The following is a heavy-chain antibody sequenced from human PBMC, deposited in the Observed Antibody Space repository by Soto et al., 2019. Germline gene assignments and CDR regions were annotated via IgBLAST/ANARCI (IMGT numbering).Heavy chain of an antibody. CDR1: GYNFNIYG. V-gene: IGHV1-18*04. Sequence: ASVKVSCKASGYNFNIYGITRVRQAPGQGLEWMGWISAYNGNTDYAQKLQGRISMATDTSTSTAYMELRSLRFDDTAVYYCARGRWELLLWGQGTLVTVSS. CDR3: ARGRWELLL. J-gene: IGHJ4*02. CDR2: ISAYNGNT. D-gene: IGHD1-26*01.